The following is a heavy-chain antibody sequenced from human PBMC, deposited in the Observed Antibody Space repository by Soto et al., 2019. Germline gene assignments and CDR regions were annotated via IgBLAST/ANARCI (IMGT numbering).Heavy chain of an antibody. CDR1: GFTVSSNY. D-gene: IGHD2-15*01. V-gene: IGHV3-53*01. J-gene: IGHJ3*02. Sequence: EVQLVESGGGLIQPGGSLRLSCAASGFTVSSNYMSWVRQAPGKGLEWVSVIYSGGSTYYADSVKGRFTISRDNSKNTLYLQRNGLRAEDTAVYYCARFTTDIVAFDIWGQGTMVTVSS. CDR2: IYSGGST. CDR3: ARFTTDIVAFDI.